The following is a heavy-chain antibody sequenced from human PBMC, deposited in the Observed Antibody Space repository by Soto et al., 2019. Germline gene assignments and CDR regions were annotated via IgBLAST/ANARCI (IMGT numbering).Heavy chain of an antibody. J-gene: IGHJ6*02. Sequence: QVQLVQSGAEVKKPGSSVKVSCKTSRDTLNKYAFNWVRQAPGQGLEWMGWIIPIFSSRNYAEKFQGRVTITADDSTSTAYMELRSLRFEDPAVYYCARGETYLGVWGQGTTVTVSS. D-gene: IGHD3-16*01. CDR1: RDTLNKYA. CDR2: IIPIFSSR. CDR3: ARGETYLGV. V-gene: IGHV1-69*01.